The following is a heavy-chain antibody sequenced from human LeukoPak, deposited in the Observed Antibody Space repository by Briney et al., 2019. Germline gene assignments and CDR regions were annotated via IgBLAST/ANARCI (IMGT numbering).Heavy chain of an antibody. CDR2: IYDSGTT. D-gene: IGHD6-19*01. V-gene: IGHV3-53*01. Sequence: GGSLRLSCATSGFTVSSDYMSWVRQAPGKGLEWVSVIYDSGTTYYADSVKGRFLIFRDTSKNTVDLQMNSLRVEDTAVYYCAGRRSSGWYAYWGQGTLVTVSS. CDR3: AGRRSSGWYAY. CDR1: GFTVSSDY. J-gene: IGHJ4*02.